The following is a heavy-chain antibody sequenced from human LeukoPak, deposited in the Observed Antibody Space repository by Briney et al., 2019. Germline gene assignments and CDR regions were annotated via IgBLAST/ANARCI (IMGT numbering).Heavy chain of an antibody. Sequence: GESLKISCKGSGYSFTSYWIGWVRQMPGKGLEWMGIIYPGDSDTRYSPSFQGQVTISADKSISTAYLQWSSLKASDTAMYYCARLERSGSYYGAFDIWGQGTMVTVSS. J-gene: IGHJ3*02. D-gene: IGHD1-26*01. CDR3: ARLERSGSYYGAFDI. CDR2: IYPGDSDT. V-gene: IGHV5-51*01. CDR1: GYSFTSYW.